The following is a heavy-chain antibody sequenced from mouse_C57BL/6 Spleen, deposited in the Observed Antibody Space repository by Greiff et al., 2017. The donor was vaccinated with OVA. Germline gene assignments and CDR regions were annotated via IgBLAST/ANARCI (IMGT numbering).Heavy chain of an antibody. V-gene: IGHV1-61*01. CDR3: ARGGDIHRKVMDY. J-gene: IGHJ4*01. CDR1: GYTFTSYW. CDR2: IYPSDSET. Sequence: QVQLQQPGAELVRPGSSVKLSCKASGYTFTSYWMDWVKQRPGQGLEWIGNIYPSDSETHYNQKFKDKATLTVDKSSSTAYMQLSSLTSEDSAVYYCARGGDIHRKVMDYWGQGTSVTVSS. D-gene: IGHD2-14*01.